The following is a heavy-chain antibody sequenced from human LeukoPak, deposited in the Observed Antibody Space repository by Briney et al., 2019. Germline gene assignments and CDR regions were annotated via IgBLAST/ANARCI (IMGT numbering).Heavy chain of an antibody. CDR2: IYSGGST. V-gene: IGHV3-53*01. J-gene: IGHJ4*02. CDR1: GVTVRSNY. D-gene: IGHD6-13*01. Sequence: GGSLRPSCAASGVTVRSNYIGWVRPAPREGRGWGSVIYSGGSTYYADSVKGRFTISRDNSKNTLYLQMNSLRAEDTAVYYCAISIAAAGPMRDYWGQGTLVTVSS. CDR3: AISIAAAGPMRDY.